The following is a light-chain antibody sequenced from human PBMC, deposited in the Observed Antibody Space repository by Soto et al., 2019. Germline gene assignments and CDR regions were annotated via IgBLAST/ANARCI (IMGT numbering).Light chain of an antibody. CDR3: QQSSSNPLT. J-gene: IGKJ4*01. CDR1: QSISSY. V-gene: IGKV1-39*01. Sequence: DIPMTQSPSSLSASVGDRVTITCRASQSISSYLNWYQQKPGKAPNLLIYSASKLHSGVPSRFSGSGSGTDFTLIISSLQPEDFATYYCQQSSSNPLTFGGGTRV. CDR2: SAS.